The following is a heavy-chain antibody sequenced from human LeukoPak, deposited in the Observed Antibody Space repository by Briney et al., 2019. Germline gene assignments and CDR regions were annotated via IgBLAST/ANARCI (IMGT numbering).Heavy chain of an antibody. D-gene: IGHD3-3*01. J-gene: IGHJ4*02. CDR3: ARGGTYYDFWSGYGDYFDY. CDR2: ISSSGSTI. V-gene: IGHV3-11*04. CDR1: GFTFSDYY. Sequence: GGSLRLSCAASGFTFSDYYMSWIRQAPGKGVEWVSYISSSGSTIYYADSVKGRFTISRDNAKNSLYLQMNSLRAEDTAVYYCARGGTYYDFWSGYGDYFDYWGQGTLVTVSS.